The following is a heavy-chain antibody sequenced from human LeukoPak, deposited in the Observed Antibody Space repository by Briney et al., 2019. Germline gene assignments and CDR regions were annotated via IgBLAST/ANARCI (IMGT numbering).Heavy chain of an antibody. V-gene: IGHV1-69*13. CDR1: GGTFSSYA. D-gene: IGHD1-26*01. J-gene: IGHJ4*02. CDR2: IIPIFGIA. CDR3: VTGGATYEFDY. Sequence: ASVKVSCKASGGTFSSYAISWVRQAPGQGLEWMGGIIPIFGIANYAQKFQGRVTITADESTSTAYMELSSLRSEDTAVYYCVTGGATYEFDYWGQGTLVTVSS.